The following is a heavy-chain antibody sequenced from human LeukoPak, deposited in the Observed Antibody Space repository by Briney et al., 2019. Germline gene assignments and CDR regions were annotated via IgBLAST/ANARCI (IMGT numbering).Heavy chain of an antibody. Sequence: SETLSLTCTVSGGSISSSGYYWSWIRQHPGKGLEWIGYIYYSGSTNYNPSLKSRVTISVDTSKNQFSLKLSSVTAADTAVYYCASGLSGGLYVWGSYYAFDIWGQGTMVTVSS. CDR3: ASGLSGGLYVWGSYYAFDI. D-gene: IGHD3-16*01. J-gene: IGHJ3*02. CDR2: IYYSGST. CDR1: GGSISSSGYY. V-gene: IGHV4-61*05.